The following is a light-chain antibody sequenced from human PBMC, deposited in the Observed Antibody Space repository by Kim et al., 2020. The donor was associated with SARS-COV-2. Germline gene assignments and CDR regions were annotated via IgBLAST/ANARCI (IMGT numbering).Light chain of an antibody. CDR3: QQYDNLPPLT. CDR1: QDISNY. CDR2: DAS. V-gene: IGKV1-33*01. Sequence: DIQMTQSPSSLSASVGDRVTITCQARQDISNYLNWYQQKPGKAPKLLIYDASNLETGVPSRFSGSGSGTDFTFTISSLQPEDIATYYCQQYDNLPPLTFGGGTKVDIK. J-gene: IGKJ4*01.